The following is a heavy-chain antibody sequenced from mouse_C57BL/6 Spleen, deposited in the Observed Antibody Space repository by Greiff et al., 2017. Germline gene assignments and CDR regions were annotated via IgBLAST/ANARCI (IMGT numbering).Heavy chain of an antibody. Sequence: EVQLQQSGPELVKPGASVKISCKASGYTFTDYYMNWVKQSHGKSLEWIGDINPNNGGTSYNQKFKGKATLTVDKSSSTAYMELRSLTSEDSAVYYCAGLDYGSSSAYWGQGTLGTVSA. J-gene: IGHJ3*01. CDR2: INPNNGGT. D-gene: IGHD1-1*01. CDR3: AGLDYGSSSAY. V-gene: IGHV1-26*01. CDR1: GYTFTDYY.